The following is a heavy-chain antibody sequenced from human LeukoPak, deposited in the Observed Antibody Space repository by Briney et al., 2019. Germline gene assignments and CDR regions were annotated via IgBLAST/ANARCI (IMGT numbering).Heavy chain of an antibody. J-gene: IGHJ3*02. CDR1: GGSISGYY. CDR2: IYYSGST. CDR3: ARRSFTVLDAFDI. D-gene: IGHD4-4*01. Sequence: PSETLSLTCSVSGGSISGYYWSWPRQPPGKGLEWIGYIYYSGSTNYNPSLKSRVTISVDTSKNQFSLKLSSVTAADTAVYYCARRSFTVLDAFDIWGQGTMVTVSS. V-gene: IGHV4-59*08.